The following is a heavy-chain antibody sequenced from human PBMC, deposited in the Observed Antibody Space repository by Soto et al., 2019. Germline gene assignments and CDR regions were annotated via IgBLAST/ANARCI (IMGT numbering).Heavy chain of an antibody. CDR3: PRWGRGGYLSNGLDL. Sequence: QVQLVQSGAEVRKPGTSVKVSCTASGYTFSRYGISWVRQAPGQGLEWMGWISAYNGNTNYAQKLQGRVTMTTDTSTTTAYMEVRSLSSAAPSVYYCPRWGRGGYLSNGLDLWGQGTTVTVSS. CDR2: ISAYNGNT. CDR1: GYTFSRYG. J-gene: IGHJ6*02. V-gene: IGHV1-18*01. D-gene: IGHD3-10*01.